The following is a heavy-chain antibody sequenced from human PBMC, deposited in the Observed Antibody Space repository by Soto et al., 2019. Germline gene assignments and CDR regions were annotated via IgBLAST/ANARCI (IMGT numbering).Heavy chain of an antibody. CDR3: ARDPYSYSSGYLASNGMDV. D-gene: IGHD3-22*01. J-gene: IGHJ6*02. Sequence: EVQLVESGGGLVQPGGSLRLSCAASGFTVSSNYMSWVRQAPGKGLEWGSVIYSDGSTYYADSVKGRCTISRHKTKNTLYLQMNSLRAEDTAVYYCARDPYSYSSGYLASNGMDVWGQGTTVTVSS. V-gene: IGHV3-53*04. CDR1: GFTVSSNY. CDR2: IYSDGST.